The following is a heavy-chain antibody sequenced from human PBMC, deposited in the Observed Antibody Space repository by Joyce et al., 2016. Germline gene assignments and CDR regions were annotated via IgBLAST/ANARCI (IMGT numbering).Heavy chain of an antibody. CDR3: ARSSYTNGIFDY. Sequence: EVQLVESGGGLVKPGGSLRLSCAASGCTFSSYSMSWVRQVPGKWVEWVSSLSSSSSYIKYTDSVKGRFTISRDNAKNSLYLQMNSLRVEDTAVYYCARSSYTNGIFDYWGQGTLVTASS. J-gene: IGHJ4*02. CDR2: LSSSSSYI. CDR1: GCTFSSYS. D-gene: IGHD2-8*01. V-gene: IGHV3-21*01.